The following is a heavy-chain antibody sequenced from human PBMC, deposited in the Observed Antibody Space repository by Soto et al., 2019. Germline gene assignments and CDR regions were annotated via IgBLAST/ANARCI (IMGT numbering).Heavy chain of an antibody. Sequence: GSLRLSCAGSGFIVSSYYMSWVRQAPGKGREWISVIYSGGSTYYADSVKGRFTISRDNSENTLYLQLNSLRVEDTAVYYCAKSGGNGWFADAFDVWGQGTMVTVSS. CDR1: GFIVSSYY. CDR3: AKSGGNGWFADAFDV. V-gene: IGHV3-53*01. D-gene: IGHD6-19*01. J-gene: IGHJ3*01. CDR2: IYSGGST.